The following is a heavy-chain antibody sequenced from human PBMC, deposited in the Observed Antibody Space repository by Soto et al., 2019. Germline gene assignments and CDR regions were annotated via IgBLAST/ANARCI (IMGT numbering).Heavy chain of an antibody. CDR3: ARANYDSSGHDY. D-gene: IGHD3-22*01. V-gene: IGHV4-59*01. CDR2: IYYSGST. CDR1: GGSISSYY. J-gene: IGHJ4*02. Sequence: PSETLALTCTVSGGSISSYYWSWIRQPPGKGLEWIGYIYYSGSTNYNPSLKSRVTISVDTSKNQFSLKLSSVTAADTAVYYCARANYDSSGHDYWGQGTLVTVSS.